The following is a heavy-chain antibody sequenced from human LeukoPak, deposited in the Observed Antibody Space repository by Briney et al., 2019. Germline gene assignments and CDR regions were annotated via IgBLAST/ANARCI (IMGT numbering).Heavy chain of an antibody. CDR3: ARESAVADYFYYYYGMDV. Sequence: QTLSLTCAISGDSVSSNSAAWNWIRQSPSRGLEWLGRTYYRSKWYNDYAVSVKSRITINPDTSKNQFSLQLNSVTPEDTAVYYCARESAVADYFYYYYGMDVWGQGTTVTVSS. V-gene: IGHV6-1*01. CDR1: GDSVSSNSAA. D-gene: IGHD6-19*01. J-gene: IGHJ6*02. CDR2: TYYRSKWYN.